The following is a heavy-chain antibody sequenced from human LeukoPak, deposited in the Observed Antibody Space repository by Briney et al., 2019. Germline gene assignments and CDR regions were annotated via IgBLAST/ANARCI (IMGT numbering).Heavy chain of an antibody. V-gene: IGHV3-23*01. J-gene: IGHJ4*02. CDR2: ISGSGGST. Sequence: PGGSLRLSCAASGFTFSSYAVSWVRQAPGKGLEWVSAISGSGGSTYYADSVKGRFTISRDNSKNTLYLQMNSLRAEDTAVYYCAKGGSRPIAVAGSWAYWGQGTLVTVSS. CDR3: AKGGSRPIAVAGSWAY. CDR1: GFTFSSYA. D-gene: IGHD6-19*01.